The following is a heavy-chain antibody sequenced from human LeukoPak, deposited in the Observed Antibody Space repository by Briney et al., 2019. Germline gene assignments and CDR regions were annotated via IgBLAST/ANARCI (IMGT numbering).Heavy chain of an antibody. Sequence: GGSLRLSCAASGFTFSSYAMSWVRQAPGKGLEWVSAFSGSGGSTYYADSVKGRFTISRDNSKNTLYLQMNSLRAEDTAVYYCAKDRISSGWFHDYWGQGTLVTVSS. J-gene: IGHJ4*02. CDR1: GFTFSSYA. CDR3: AKDRISSGWFHDY. V-gene: IGHV3-23*01. CDR2: FSGSGGST. D-gene: IGHD6-19*01.